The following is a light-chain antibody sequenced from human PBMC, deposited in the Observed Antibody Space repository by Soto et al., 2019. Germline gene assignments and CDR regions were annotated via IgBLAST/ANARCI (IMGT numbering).Light chain of an antibody. CDR3: GTWDSSLSAVV. CDR2: DNN. Sequence: QSVLTQPPSVSAAAGQKVTVSCSGSRSNIGKNYVSWYQQLPGTAPKLHIYDNNKRPSGIPDRFSGSKSGTSATLGITGLQTGDEADYYCGTWDSSLSAVVFGGGTKLTVL. V-gene: IGLV1-51*01. J-gene: IGLJ2*01. CDR1: RSNIGKNY.